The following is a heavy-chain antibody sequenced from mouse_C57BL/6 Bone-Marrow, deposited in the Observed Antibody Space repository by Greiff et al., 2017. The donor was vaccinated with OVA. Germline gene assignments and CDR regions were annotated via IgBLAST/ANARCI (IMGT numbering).Heavy chain of an antibody. D-gene: IGHD1-1*01. J-gene: IGHJ1*03. CDR3: DSSYWYFDV. Sequence: EVKLEESGAGLVKPGGSLKLSCAASGFTFSSYAMSWVRQTPEKRLEWVAYISSGGDYIYYADTVKGRFTISRDKARNTLYLQMSSLKSEDTSMLVYDSSYWYFDVWGTGTTVTVSS. V-gene: IGHV5S21*01. CDR1: GFTFSSYA. CDR2: ISSGGDYI.